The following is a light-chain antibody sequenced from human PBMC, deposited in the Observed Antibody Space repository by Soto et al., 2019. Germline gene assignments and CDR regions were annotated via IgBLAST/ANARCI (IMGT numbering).Light chain of an antibody. J-gene: IGLJ3*02. CDR2: EVT. Sequence: QSVLTQPRSASGSPGQSVTISCTGTRSDVGRYNYVSWYQLHPGKVPKLLIYEVTKRPSGIPDRFSGSKSGNTASLTVSGLQAEAEAHYYCQSYDIRLSGWVFGERTQLTVL. CDR3: QSYDIRLSGWV. V-gene: IGLV2-8*01. CDR1: RSDVGRYNY.